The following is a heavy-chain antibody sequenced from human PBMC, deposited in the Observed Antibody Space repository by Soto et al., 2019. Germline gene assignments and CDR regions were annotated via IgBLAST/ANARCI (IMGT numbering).Heavy chain of an antibody. CDR3: ARARVGYCSSTSCPHYYYYYMDV. J-gene: IGHJ6*03. V-gene: IGHV2-70*04. D-gene: IGHD2-2*01. CDR2: IDWDDDK. CDR1: GFSLSTSGMR. Sequence: SGPTLVNPTQTLTLTCTFSGFSLSTSGMRVSWIRQPPGKALEWLARIDWDDDKYYSTSLKTRLPISKDTSKNQVVLTMTNMDPVDTATYYCARARVGYCSSTSCPHYYYYYMDVWGKGTTVTVSS.